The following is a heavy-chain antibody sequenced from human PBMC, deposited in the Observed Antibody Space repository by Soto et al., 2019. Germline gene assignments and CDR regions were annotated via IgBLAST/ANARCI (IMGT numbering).Heavy chain of an antibody. J-gene: IGHJ4*02. CDR1: GFSFSGSA. CDR3: ARDYDFWNDY. CDR2: ISYDGSNK. V-gene: IGHV3-30-3*01. D-gene: IGHD3-3*01. Sequence: GGSLRLSCAASGFSFSGSAMHWVRQTSGKGLEWVAVISYDGSNKYYADSVKGRFTISRDNSKNTLYLQMNSLRAEDTAVYYCARDYDFWNDYWGQGTLVTVSS.